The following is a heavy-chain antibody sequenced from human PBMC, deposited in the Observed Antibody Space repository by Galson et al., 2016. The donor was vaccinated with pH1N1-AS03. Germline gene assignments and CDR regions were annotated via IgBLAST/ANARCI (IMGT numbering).Heavy chain of an antibody. CDR3: ARDHGRYSLLN. J-gene: IGHJ4*02. CDR2: IYSGGRT. CDR1: GFTVSSNY. V-gene: IGHV3-53*05. D-gene: IGHD3-9*01. Sequence: SLRLSCAASGFTVSSNYMSWVRQAPGKGLEWVSVIYSGGRTDYADSVKARFIISRDIYKNMLYLLMNSLRGEDSAVYYCARDHGRYSLLNWGQGTLVTVSS.